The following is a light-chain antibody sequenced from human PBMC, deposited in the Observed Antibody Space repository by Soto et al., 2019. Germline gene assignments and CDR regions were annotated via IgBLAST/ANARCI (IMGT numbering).Light chain of an antibody. CDR3: MQSIQLPLT. CDR2: EGS. V-gene: IGKV2D-29*01. Sequence: EIVMTQTPLSLSVTPGQPASISRKSSQTLLHSIGKTYLYWYLQMPGQPPQLLIYEGSNRFSGVPDRFSGSGSGTDFTLRISRVEAEDVGVYYCMQSIQLPLTFGGGTKVEIK. CDR1: QTLLHSIGKTY. J-gene: IGKJ4*01.